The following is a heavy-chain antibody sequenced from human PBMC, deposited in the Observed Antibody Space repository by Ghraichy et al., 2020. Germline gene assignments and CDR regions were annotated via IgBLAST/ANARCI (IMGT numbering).Heavy chain of an antibody. V-gene: IGHV1-18*01. CDR2: ISAYNGNT. J-gene: IGHJ6*02. D-gene: IGHD3-3*01. CDR3: ARSRSQGFTIFGVVSQHYYYYGMDV. CDR1: GYTFTSYG. Sequence: ASVKVSCKASGYTFTSYGISWVRQAPGQGLEWMGWISAYNGNTNYAQKLQGRVTMTTDTSTSTAYMELRSLRSDDTAVYYCARSRSQGFTIFGVVSQHYYYYGMDVWGQGTTVTVSS.